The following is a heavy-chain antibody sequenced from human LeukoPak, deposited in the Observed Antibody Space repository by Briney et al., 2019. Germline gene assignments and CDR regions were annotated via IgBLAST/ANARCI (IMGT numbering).Heavy chain of an antibody. J-gene: IGHJ6*02. V-gene: IGHV3-21*04. CDR3: AKAYGSGDYYGMDV. CDR2: ISSSSSYI. D-gene: IGHD3-10*01. Sequence: AGGSLRLSCAASGFTFSSYSMNWVRQAPGKGLEWVSSISSSSSYIYYADSVKGRFTISRDNAKNSLYLQMNSLRAEDTALYYCAKAYGSGDYYGMDVWGQGTTVTVSS. CDR1: GFTFSSYS.